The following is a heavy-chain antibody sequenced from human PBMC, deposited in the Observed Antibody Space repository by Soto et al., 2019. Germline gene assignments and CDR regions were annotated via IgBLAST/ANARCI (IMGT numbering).Heavy chain of an antibody. J-gene: IGHJ5*02. CDR1: GDSVSSNGAC. Sequence: PSQTLSLTCVISGDSVSSNGACWNWIRQSPSRGLQWLGRIYYRSKWFHDYAASVESRMAINPDTSRNQFSLQLNYVTPEDTAVYYCARDSIAAAGNGYNWFDPWGQGTLVTVSS. V-gene: IGHV6-1*01. CDR2: IYYRSKWFH. CDR3: ARDSIAAAGNGYNWFDP. D-gene: IGHD6-13*01.